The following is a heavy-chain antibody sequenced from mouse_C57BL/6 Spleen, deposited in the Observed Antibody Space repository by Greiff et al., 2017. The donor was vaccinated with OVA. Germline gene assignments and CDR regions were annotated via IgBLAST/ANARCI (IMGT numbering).Heavy chain of an antibody. CDR2: IWGDGST. CDR1: GFSLTSYG. V-gene: IGHV2-3*01. Sequence: LMLEEKGHGLVAPSQSLSIKWTVSGFSLTSYGVSWVRQPPGKGLEWLGVIWGDGSTNYHSALISRLSISKDNSKSQVFLKLNSLQTDDTATYYCAKDGLLRSFDVWGTGTTVTVSS. CDR3: AKDGLLRSFDV. J-gene: IGHJ1*03. D-gene: IGHD1-1*01.